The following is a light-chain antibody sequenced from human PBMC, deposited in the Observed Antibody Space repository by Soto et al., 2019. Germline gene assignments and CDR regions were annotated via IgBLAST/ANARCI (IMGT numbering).Light chain of an antibody. Sequence: EIVLTQSPATLSLSPGERATLSCRASQSVSSYLAWFQQKPGQTPRLLIYDASKRATGIPARFSGSGSGTDFTLTVSSLEPEDFAVYYCQQRSSWPLTFGGGTKVEIK. CDR2: DAS. CDR1: QSVSSY. J-gene: IGKJ4*01. V-gene: IGKV3-11*01. CDR3: QQRSSWPLT.